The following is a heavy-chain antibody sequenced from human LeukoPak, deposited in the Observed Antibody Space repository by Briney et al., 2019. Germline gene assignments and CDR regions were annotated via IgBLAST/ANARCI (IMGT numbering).Heavy chain of an antibody. Sequence: GGSLRLSCAASGFTFSNAWMSWVRQAPGKGLELVGRIKSKTDGGTTDYAAPVKGRFTISRDDSKNTLYLQMNSLKTEDTAVYYCTTDLEWYSSPQVVILGYYYMDVWGKGTTVTVSS. D-gene: IGHD6-13*01. V-gene: IGHV3-15*01. J-gene: IGHJ6*03. CDR1: GFTFSNAW. CDR2: IKSKTDGGTT. CDR3: TTDLEWYSSPQVVILGYYYMDV.